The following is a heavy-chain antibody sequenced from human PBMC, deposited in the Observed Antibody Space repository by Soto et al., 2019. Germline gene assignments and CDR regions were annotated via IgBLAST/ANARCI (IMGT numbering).Heavy chain of an antibody. V-gene: IGHV3-30*18. CDR1: GFTFSGYG. CDR3: SKWAGGFDY. J-gene: IGHJ4*02. CDR2: ISYDGSYK. Sequence: QVQLVESGGGVVQPGRSLRLSCAASGFTFSGYGMHWVRQAPGKGLEWVAVISYDGSYKYYADSVKGRFTIYRDNSKNTLSLLMNRLRAEDTPVYYSSKWAGGFDYWGQGTLVTVSS.